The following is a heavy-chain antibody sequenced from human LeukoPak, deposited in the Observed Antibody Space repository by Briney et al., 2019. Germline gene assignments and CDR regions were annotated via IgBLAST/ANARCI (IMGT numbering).Heavy chain of an antibody. CDR2: ISSSGSTI. CDR3: ARGSYDSSGYYGAPFDY. V-gene: IGHV3-11*01. Sequence: PGGSLRLSCAASGFTFSDYYMSWIRQAPGKGLEWVSYISSSGSTIYYADSVKGRFTISRDNSKNTLYLQMNSLRAEDTAVYYCARGSYDSSGYYGAPFDYWGQGTLVTVSS. D-gene: IGHD3-22*01. CDR1: GFTFSDYY. J-gene: IGHJ4*02.